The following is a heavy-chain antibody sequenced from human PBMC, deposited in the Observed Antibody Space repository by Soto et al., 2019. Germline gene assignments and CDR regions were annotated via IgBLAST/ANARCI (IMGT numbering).Heavy chain of an antibody. CDR1: GGSLTGYY. CDR2: INPTGSP. CDR3: ARSREQWLVDAFDI. D-gene: IGHD6-19*01. Sequence: SETLSLTCVVYGGSLTGYYWSWIRQPPGRGLEWIGEINPTGSPKYNPSLMSRVTISVDTSKNQFSMKLSSVTAAGTAVFYCARSREQWLVDAFDIWGQGTMVTVSS. V-gene: IGHV4-34*01. J-gene: IGHJ3*02.